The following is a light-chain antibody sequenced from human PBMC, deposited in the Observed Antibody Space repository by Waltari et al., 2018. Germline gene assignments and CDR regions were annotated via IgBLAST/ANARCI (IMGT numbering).Light chain of an antibody. J-gene: IGLJ2*01. Sequence: NFMLTQPHSVSESPEKTVTISCTRRSGSIPSNYVQWYQQRPGSSPTTVIYEDNQRPSGVPDRFSGSIDSSSNSASLTISGLKTEDEADYYCQSYDSSNVVFGGGTKLTVL. V-gene: IGLV6-57*01. CDR2: EDN. CDR3: QSYDSSNVV. CDR1: SGSIPSNY.